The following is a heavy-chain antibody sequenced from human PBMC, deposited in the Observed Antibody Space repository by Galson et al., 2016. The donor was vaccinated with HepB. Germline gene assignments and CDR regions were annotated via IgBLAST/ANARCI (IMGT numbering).Heavy chain of an antibody. CDR3: TVARYSSGDYYTY. D-gene: IGHD3-10*01. CDR2: IKRITDGGTT. CDR1: GFTFNSYW. V-gene: IGHV3-15*01. J-gene: IGHJ4*02. Sequence: SLRLSCAVSGFTFNSYWMSWVRQAPGKGLEWVGRIKRITDGGTTDYAAPVKGRFSISRDDSQKRLYLHMNSLKTEDTAVYYCTVARYSSGDYYTYWGQGTLVTVSS.